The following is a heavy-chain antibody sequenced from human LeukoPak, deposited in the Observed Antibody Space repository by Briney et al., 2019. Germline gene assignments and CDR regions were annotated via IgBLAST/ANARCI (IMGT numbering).Heavy chain of an antibody. J-gene: IGHJ5*02. D-gene: IGHD3-16*01. CDR1: GFTFSSYA. Sequence: GGSLRLSCAASGFTFSSYAMSWVRQAPGKGLEWVGNIQPDGSEQYPVDSVKGRFTISRDNARNSLFLQMNSLRVEDTAVYYCASQSYARFDPWGQGTLVTVSS. V-gene: IGHV3-7*01. CDR3: ASQSYARFDP. CDR2: IQPDGSEQ.